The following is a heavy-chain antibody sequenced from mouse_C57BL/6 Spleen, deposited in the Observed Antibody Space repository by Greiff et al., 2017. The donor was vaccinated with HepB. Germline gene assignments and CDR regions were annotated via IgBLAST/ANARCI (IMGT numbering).Heavy chain of an antibody. Sequence: EVKLMESGGGLVKPGGSLKLSCAASGFTFSDYGMHWVRQAPEKGLEWVAYISSGSSTIYYADTVKGRFTISRDNAKNTLFLQMTSLRSEDTAMYYCARPAHGGAWFAYWGQGTLVTVSA. CDR1: GFTFSDYG. J-gene: IGHJ3*01. CDR3: ARPAHGGAWFAY. CDR2: ISSGSSTI. V-gene: IGHV5-17*01.